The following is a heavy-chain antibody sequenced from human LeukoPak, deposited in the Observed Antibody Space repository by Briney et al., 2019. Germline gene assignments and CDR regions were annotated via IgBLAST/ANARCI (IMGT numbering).Heavy chain of an antibody. Sequence: SVKVCCKASGGTFSRYVISRVRQAPGQGLGWMGRIIPILGIANYAQKFQGRVTITAAKSTRTAYMERSRPRSEDTAVYYCASLLQIKNYYYYEIDVWGEGSTVSVSS. CDR2: IIPILGIA. J-gene: IGHJ6*01. V-gene: IGHV1-69*04. CDR3: ASLLQIKNYYYYEIDV. CDR1: GGTFSRYV. D-gene: IGHD1-26*01.